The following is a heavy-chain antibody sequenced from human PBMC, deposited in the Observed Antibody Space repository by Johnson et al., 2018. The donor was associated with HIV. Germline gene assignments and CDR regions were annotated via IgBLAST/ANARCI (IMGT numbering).Heavy chain of an antibody. CDR1: GFTFSRYA. CDR3: ARDGGAYCGGDCFSDAFDL. J-gene: IGHJ3*01. Sequence: QVQLVESGGGVVQPGRSLRLSCAASGFTFSRYAMHWVRKAPGKGLEWVAVISYDGSNKYYADSVKVRFTISRNNSKNTLYLQMDSLRAEDTALYSCARDGGAYCGGDCFSDAFDLWGQGTMVTVSS. V-gene: IGHV3-30-3*01. CDR2: ISYDGSNK. D-gene: IGHD2-21*02.